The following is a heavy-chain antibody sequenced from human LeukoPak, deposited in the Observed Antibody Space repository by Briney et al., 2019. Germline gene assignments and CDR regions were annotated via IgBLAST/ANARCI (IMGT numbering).Heavy chain of an antibody. CDR2: INVGNGDT. Sequence: ASVKVSCKTSGYTFTNNAVHWVRQAPGQRLEFVGWINVGNGDTQYSQKFQGRVTITRDASASTAYMELSSLRSEDTAVYYCTRDADLNGLLDYWGQGTLVTVSS. J-gene: IGHJ4*02. CDR1: GYTFTNNA. D-gene: IGHD5-12*01. V-gene: IGHV1-3*01. CDR3: TRDADLNGLLDY.